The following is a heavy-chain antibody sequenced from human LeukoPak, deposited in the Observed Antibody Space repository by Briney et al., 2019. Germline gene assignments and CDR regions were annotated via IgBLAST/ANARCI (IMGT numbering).Heavy chain of an antibody. J-gene: IGHJ5*02. CDR3: AKANLYDILTGYYNFNL. D-gene: IGHD3-9*01. V-gene: IGHV3-21*04. CDR2: ISSSSSYI. Sequence: PGGSLRFSCAASGFTFSSYSMNWVRQAPGKGLEWVSSISSSSSYIYYADSVKGRFTISRDNAKNSLYLQMNSLRAEDTAVYYCAKANLYDILTGYYNFNLWGQGTLVTVSS. CDR1: GFTFSSYS.